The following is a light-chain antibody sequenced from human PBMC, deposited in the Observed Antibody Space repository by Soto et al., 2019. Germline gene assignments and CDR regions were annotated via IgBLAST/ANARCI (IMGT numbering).Light chain of an antibody. CDR2: GAS. V-gene: IGKV3-20*01. CDR1: QSVSSSY. J-gene: IGKJ1*01. Sequence: DIVLTQSPCTLSLSPGDRATLSCRASQSVSSSYLAWYQQKPGQAPRLLIYGASSRATGIPDRFSGSGSGTDFTLTISGLEPEDSAVYYCQQYGNSRGTFGQGTKVDIK. CDR3: QQYGNSRGT.